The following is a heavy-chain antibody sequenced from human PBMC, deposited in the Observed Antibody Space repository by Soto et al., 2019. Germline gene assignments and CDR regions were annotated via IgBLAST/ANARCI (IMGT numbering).Heavy chain of an antibody. V-gene: IGHV3-23*01. J-gene: IGHJ5*02. CDR3: AKATDFWSGYSS. CDR1: GFTFSSYA. Sequence: GSLRLSCAASGFTFSSYAMSWVRQAPGKGLEWVSAISGSGGSTYSADSVKGRFTISRDNSKNTLYLQVNSLRAEDTAVYYCAKATDFWSGYSSWGQGTLVTVSS. CDR2: ISGSGGST. D-gene: IGHD3-3*01.